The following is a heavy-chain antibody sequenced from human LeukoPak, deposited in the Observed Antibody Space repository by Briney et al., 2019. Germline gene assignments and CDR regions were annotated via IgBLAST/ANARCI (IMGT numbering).Heavy chain of an antibody. J-gene: IGHJ4*02. Sequence: ASVKVSCKASGYTFTSYAMHWVRQAPGQRLEWMGWINAGNGNTKYSQKFQGRVTITRDTSASTAYMELSSLRSEDTAVYYCARMTVVRGVIVPAEDWGQGTLVTVSS. CDR2: INAGNGNT. CDR1: GYTFTSYA. D-gene: IGHD3-10*01. V-gene: IGHV1-3*01. CDR3: ARMTVVRGVIVPAED.